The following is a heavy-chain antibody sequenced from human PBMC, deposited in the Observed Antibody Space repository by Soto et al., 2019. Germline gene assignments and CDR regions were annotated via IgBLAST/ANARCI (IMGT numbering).Heavy chain of an antibody. V-gene: IGHV4-34*01. J-gene: IGHJ4*02. D-gene: IGHD6-6*01. CDR1: GGSFSDFY. Sequence: QVQLQQWGAGLLKPSETLSLTCAVYGGSFSDFYWSWIRQPPGKGLEWIGEINHSGSTDYNPSLKSRVSMSVDPSKNQFSLRLSSVTAADTAVYYCARQLASVRNFDYWGQGNLVTVSS. CDR2: INHSGST. CDR3: ARQLASVRNFDY.